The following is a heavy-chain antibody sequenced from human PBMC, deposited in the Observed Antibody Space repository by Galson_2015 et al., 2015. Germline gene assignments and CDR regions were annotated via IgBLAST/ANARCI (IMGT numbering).Heavy chain of an antibody. V-gene: IGHV3-33*08. CDR2: IWYDGSNE. CDR3: ARGGGAKSWAAYRYNYYYNYMDV. CDR1: GFTLSTYG. D-gene: IGHD3-16*02. Sequence: SLRLSCAASGFTLSTYGMHWVRQAPGKGLEWVAVIWYDGSNENYGDSVKGRFIVSRDNSKNTLYLQMNSLRVEDSAVYYCARGGGAKSWAAYRYNYYYNYMDVWGKGTPGPVSS. J-gene: IGHJ6*03.